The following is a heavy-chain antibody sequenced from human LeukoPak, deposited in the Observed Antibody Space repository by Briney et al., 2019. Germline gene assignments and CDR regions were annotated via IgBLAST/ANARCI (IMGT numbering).Heavy chain of an antibody. V-gene: IGHV4-31*03. J-gene: IGHJ4*02. CDR2: IYYTAGA. CDR1: GASMRSETHY. D-gene: IGHD2-2*01. Sequence: SETLSLTCNVSGASMRSETHYWSWLRQHPGKGPEWIAYIYYTAGAYYNPSLESRVSISLDASENQFSLKLSSVTAADTAVYYCARGRRELKYAPDYWGQGTLVTVSS. CDR3: ARGRRELKYAPDY.